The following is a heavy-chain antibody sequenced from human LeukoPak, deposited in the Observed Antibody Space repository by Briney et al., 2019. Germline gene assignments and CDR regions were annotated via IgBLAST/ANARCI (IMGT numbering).Heavy chain of an antibody. CDR3: AKDRDDYVWGSYLGAFDI. CDR2: ISGSGGST. J-gene: IGHJ3*02. D-gene: IGHD3-16*01. CDR1: GFTFDDYA. V-gene: IGHV3-23*01. Sequence: PGRSLRLSCAASGFTFDDYAMSWVRQAPGKGLEWVSLISGSGGSTYYADSVKGRFTISRDNSKNTLYLQMNSLRAEDTAVFYCAKDRDDYVWGSYLGAFDIWGQGTMVTVSS.